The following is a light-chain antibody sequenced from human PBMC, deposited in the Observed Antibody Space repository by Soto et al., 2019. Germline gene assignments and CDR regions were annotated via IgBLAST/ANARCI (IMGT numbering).Light chain of an antibody. J-gene: IGKJ1*01. V-gene: IGKV1-5*01. CDR1: RTITTW. CDR2: DAS. CDR3: QQYDTYSRT. Sequence: DIQMTQSPSTLSASVGDTLTITCRASRTITTWLAWYQQKPGKAPKLLIYDASSLESGVPSRFSGSGSGTEFTLTITSLQPDDFATYYCQQYDTYSRTFGRGTKVDIK.